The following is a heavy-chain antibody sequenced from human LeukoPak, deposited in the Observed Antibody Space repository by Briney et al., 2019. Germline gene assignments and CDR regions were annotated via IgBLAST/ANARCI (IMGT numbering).Heavy chain of an antibody. CDR1: GGSISSSSYY. D-gene: IGHD1-26*01. V-gene: IGHV4-39*01. CDR2: IYYSGST. J-gene: IGHJ4*02. Sequence: PSETLSLTCTVSGGSISSSSYYWGWIRQPPGKGLEWIGSIYYSGSTYYNPSLKSRVTISVDTSKNQFSLKLSSVTAADTAVYYCARHSEKLGATVYWGQGTLVTVSS. CDR3: ARHSEKLGATVY.